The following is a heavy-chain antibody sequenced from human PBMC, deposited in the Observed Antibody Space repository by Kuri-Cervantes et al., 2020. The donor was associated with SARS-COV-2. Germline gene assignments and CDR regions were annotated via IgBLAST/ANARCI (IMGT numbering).Heavy chain of an antibody. CDR1: GFTFSSYE. Sequence: GGSLRLSCAASGFTFSSYEMNWVRQAPGKGLEWVSAISGSGGSTYYADSVKGRFTISRDNSKNTLYLQMSSLRAEDTAVYYCARDRDPYSNPAYFDLWGRGTLVTVSS. V-gene: IGHV3-23*01. D-gene: IGHD4-11*01. CDR2: ISGSGGST. CDR3: ARDRDPYSNPAYFDL. J-gene: IGHJ2*01.